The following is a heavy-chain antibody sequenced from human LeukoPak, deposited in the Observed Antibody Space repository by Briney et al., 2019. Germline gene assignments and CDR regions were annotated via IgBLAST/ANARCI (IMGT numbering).Heavy chain of an antibody. Sequence: ASVQVSCKASGYSFTDYYMHWVRQAPGQGLEWIGWINPNSGGTNYAQKFQGRVTMTRDTSISTAYMDLYRLRSDDTAVYYCASERSTTRRFDSWGQGTLVTVSS. CDR3: ASERSTTRRFDS. V-gene: IGHV1-2*02. CDR2: INPNSGGT. D-gene: IGHD2/OR15-2a*01. CDR1: GYSFTDYY. J-gene: IGHJ5*01.